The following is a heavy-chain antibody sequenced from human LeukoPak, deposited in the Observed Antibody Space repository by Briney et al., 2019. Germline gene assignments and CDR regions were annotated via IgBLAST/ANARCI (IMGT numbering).Heavy chain of an antibody. D-gene: IGHD2-2*01. CDR1: GFTFDDYA. Sequence: GGSLRLSCAASGFTFDDYAMHWVRQAPGKGLEWVSGISWNSGSLGYADSVQGRFTISRDNAKNSLYLQMNSLRPEDTALYYCAKDSCSSSSCYYYYGIDVWGQGITVTVSS. CDR2: ISWNSGSL. J-gene: IGHJ6*02. CDR3: AKDSCSSSSCYYYYGIDV. V-gene: IGHV3-9*01.